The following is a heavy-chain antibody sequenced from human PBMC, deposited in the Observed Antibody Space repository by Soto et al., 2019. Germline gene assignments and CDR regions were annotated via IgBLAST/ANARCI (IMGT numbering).Heavy chain of an antibody. D-gene: IGHD6-19*01. CDR1: GFTFSSYG. J-gene: IGHJ4*02. Sequence: GGSLRLSCAASGFTFSSYGMHWVRQAPGKGLEWVAVIWYDGSNKYYADSVKGRFTISRDNSKNTLYLQMNSLRAEDTAVYYCARSRYSSGWYGDYWGQGTLVTVSS. V-gene: IGHV3-33*01. CDR2: IWYDGSNK. CDR3: ARSRYSSGWYGDY.